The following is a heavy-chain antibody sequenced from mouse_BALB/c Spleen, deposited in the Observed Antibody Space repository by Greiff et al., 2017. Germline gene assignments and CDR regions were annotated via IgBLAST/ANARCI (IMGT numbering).Heavy chain of an antibody. V-gene: IGHV5-12-1*01. CDR2: ISSGGGST. D-gene: IGHD6-1*01. CDR1: GFAFSSYD. J-gene: IGHJ4*01. Sequence: EVKLMESGGGLVKPGGSLKLSCAASGFAFSSYDMSWVRQTPEKRLEWVAYISSGGGSTYYPDTVKGRFTISRDNAKNTLYLQMSSLKSEDTAMYYCARQEVHIDYAMDYGGQGTSVTVSS. CDR3: ARQEVHIDYAMDY.